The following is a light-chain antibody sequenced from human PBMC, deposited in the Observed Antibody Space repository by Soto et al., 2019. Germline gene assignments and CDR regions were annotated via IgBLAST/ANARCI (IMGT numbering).Light chain of an antibody. J-gene: IGLJ3*02. V-gene: IGLV1-51*02. CDR1: SSNIGYNY. CDR2: ENI. Sequence: QSVLTQPPSVSAAPGQKVTISCSGSSSNIGYNYVSWYQQLPGTAPRLLIYENIKRPSGIPDRFSGSKSGTSATLGITGLQTGDEADYYCGTWDSSLSVVMFGGGTQLTVL. CDR3: GTWDSSLSVVM.